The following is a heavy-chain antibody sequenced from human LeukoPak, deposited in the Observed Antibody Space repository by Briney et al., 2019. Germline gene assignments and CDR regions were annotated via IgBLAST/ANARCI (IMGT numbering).Heavy chain of an antibody. J-gene: IGHJ4*02. D-gene: IGHD6-19*01. CDR1: GFTVSSNY. V-gene: IGHV3-20*04. Sequence: PGGSLRLSCAASGFTVSSNYMAWVRQAPGEGLEWVSGINWNGGSTGYADSVKGRFTVSRDNAKNSLYLQMNSLRAEDTALYYCARVYSSGWLGYFDYWGQGTLVTVSS. CDR3: ARVYSSGWLGYFDY. CDR2: INWNGGST.